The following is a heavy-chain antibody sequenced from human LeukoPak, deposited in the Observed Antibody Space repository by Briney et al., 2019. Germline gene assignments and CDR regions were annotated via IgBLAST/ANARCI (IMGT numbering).Heavy chain of an antibody. CDR1: DGSISSYY. V-gene: IGHV4-59*08. Sequence: SETLSLTCTVSDGSISSYYWSWIRQPPGKGLEWIGYIYYSGSTNYNPSLKSRVTISVDTSKNQFSLKLSSVTAADTAVYYCARTYYYDSSGSQGFDYWGQGTLVTVSS. D-gene: IGHD3-22*01. CDR3: ARTYYYDSSGSQGFDY. J-gene: IGHJ4*02. CDR2: IYYSGST.